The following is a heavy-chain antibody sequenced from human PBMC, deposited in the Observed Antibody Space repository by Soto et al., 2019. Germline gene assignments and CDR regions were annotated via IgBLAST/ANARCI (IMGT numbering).Heavy chain of an antibody. V-gene: IGHV1-3*01. D-gene: IGHD6-6*01. CDR3: ATGIAARPDYYYGMGV. J-gene: IGHJ6*02. CDR2: INAGNGNT. CDR1: GYTFTSYA. Sequence: ASVKVSCKASGYTFTSYAIHWVRQAAGQRLEWMGWINAGNGNTKYSQKFQGRVTITRDTSASTAYMELSSLRSEDTAVYYCATGIAARPDYYYGMGVWGQGTTVTVSS.